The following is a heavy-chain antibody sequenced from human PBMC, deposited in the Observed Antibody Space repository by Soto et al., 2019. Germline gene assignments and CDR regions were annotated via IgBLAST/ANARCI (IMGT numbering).Heavy chain of an antibody. J-gene: IGHJ3*02. CDR1: GFTFDDYT. CDR2: ISWDGGST. CDR3: AKDRGITMIVGAFDI. D-gene: IGHD3-22*01. Sequence: PGGSLRLSCAASGFTFDDYTMHWVRQAPGKGLEWVSLISWDGGSTYYADSVKGRFTISRDNSKNSLYLQTNSLRTEDTALYYCAKDRGITMIVGAFDIWGQGTMVTVSS. V-gene: IGHV3-43*01.